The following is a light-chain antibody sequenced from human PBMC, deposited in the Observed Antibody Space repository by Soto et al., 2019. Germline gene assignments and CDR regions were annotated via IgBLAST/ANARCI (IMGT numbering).Light chain of an antibody. V-gene: IGKV4-1*01. CDR3: HQYYSTPQS. J-gene: IGKJ1*01. Sequence: DIVMTQSPDSLAVSLGERATINCKSSQSVLYSSNNKNYLAWYQQKPGQPPKLLIYWASTRESGVPDRFSGSGPGTDFTLTISSLQAEDVAVYYWHQYYSTPQSFGQGTKVEIK. CDR1: QSVLYSSNNKNY. CDR2: WAS.